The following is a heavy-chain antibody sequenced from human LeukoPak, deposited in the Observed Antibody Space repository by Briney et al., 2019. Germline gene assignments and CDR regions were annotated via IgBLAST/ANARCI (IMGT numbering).Heavy chain of an antibody. CDR1: GFTFSTYA. D-gene: IGHD4-17*01. V-gene: IGHV3-23*01. CDR3: AKDVYGDYGGLDY. J-gene: IGHJ4*02. Sequence: GGSLRLSCAASGFTFSTYAMSWVRQAPGKGLEWVSSIRGSDGSTYYADSVKGRFAISRDNSKNTLYLQMNSLRAVDTAVYYCAKDVYGDYGGLDYWGQGTLVTVSS. CDR2: IRGSDGST.